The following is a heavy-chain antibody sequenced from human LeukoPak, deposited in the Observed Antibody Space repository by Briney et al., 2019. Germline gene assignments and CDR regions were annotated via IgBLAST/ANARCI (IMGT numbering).Heavy chain of an antibody. CDR1: GYSISSGYY. D-gene: IGHD4-11*01. V-gene: IGHV4-38-2*02. CDR2: IWHSGIT. CDR3: AREGGVYSNGDAFDI. Sequence: SETLSLTCTVSGYSISSGYYWGWIRQSPGKGLEWIGTIWHSGITYYNPSLKSRVTISVDTSKNQFSLKLSSVTAADTAVYYCAREGGVYSNGDAFDIWGQGTMVTVSS. J-gene: IGHJ3*02.